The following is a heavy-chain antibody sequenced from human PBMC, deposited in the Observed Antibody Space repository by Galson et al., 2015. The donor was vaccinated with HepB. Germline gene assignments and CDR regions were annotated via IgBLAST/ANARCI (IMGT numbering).Heavy chain of an antibody. J-gene: IGHJ4*02. D-gene: IGHD5-18*01. CDR3: ARRGYSDPFDY. Sequence: SLRLSCAASGFTFSEYSMNWVRQAPGKGLEWVSYINIGGTTMYYADSVKGRFTISRDNSKNSLFLQMNSLRAEDTAMYYCARRGYSDPFDYWGQGTLVTVSS. CDR1: GFTFSEYS. CDR2: INIGGTTM. V-gene: IGHV3-48*01.